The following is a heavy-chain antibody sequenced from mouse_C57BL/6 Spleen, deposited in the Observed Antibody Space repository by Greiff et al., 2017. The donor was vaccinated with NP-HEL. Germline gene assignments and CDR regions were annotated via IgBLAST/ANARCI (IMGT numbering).Heavy chain of an antibody. CDR1: GYTFTSYT. Sequence: QVQLKQSGAELARPGASVKMSCKASGYTFTSYTMHWVKQRPGQGLEWIGYINPSSGYTKYNQKFKDKATLTADKSSSTAYMQLSSLTSEDSAVYYCAREGAVVSMDYWGQGTSVTVSS. D-gene: IGHD1-1*01. CDR3: AREGAVVSMDY. J-gene: IGHJ4*01. CDR2: INPSSGYT. V-gene: IGHV1-4*01.